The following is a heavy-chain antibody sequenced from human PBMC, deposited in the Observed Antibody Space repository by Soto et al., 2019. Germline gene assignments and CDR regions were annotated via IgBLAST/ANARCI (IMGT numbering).Heavy chain of an antibody. D-gene: IGHD4-17*01. CDR2: IYYSGST. Sequence: TLSLTCTVSGGSIISGGYYCSCIRQHPGKGLEWIGYIYYSGSTYYNPSLKSRVTISVDTSKNQFSLKLSSVTAADTAVYYCASYGDSPGGFQHWGQGTLVTVSS. CDR1: GGSIISGGYY. CDR3: ASYGDSPGGFQH. J-gene: IGHJ1*01. V-gene: IGHV4-31*03.